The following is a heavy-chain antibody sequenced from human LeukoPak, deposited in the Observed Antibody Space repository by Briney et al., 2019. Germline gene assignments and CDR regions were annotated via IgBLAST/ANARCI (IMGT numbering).Heavy chain of an antibody. D-gene: IGHD6-13*01. Sequence: PSETLSLTCAVYGGSFSGYYWSWIRQPPGKGLEWIGEINHSGSTNYNPSLKSRVTISVDTSKNQFSLKLSSVTAADTAVYYCARGPYSSSWYVSWFDPWGQGTLVTVSS. CDR2: INHSGST. CDR3: ARGPYSSSWYVSWFDP. J-gene: IGHJ5*02. CDR1: GGSFSGYY. V-gene: IGHV4-34*01.